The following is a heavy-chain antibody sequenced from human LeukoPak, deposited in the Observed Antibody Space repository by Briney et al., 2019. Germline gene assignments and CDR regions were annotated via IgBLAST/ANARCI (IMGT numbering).Heavy chain of an antibody. CDR1: GYSFTSYW. Sequence: GESLKISCKGSGYSFTSYWIGWVRQMPGKGLEWMGIIYPGDSDARYSPSFQGQVTISADKSISTAYLQWSSLKASDTAIYYCAGRGTGTTLAFDYWGQGTLVTVSS. CDR2: IYPGDSDA. V-gene: IGHV5-51*01. CDR3: AGRGTGTTLAFDY. J-gene: IGHJ4*02. D-gene: IGHD1-1*01.